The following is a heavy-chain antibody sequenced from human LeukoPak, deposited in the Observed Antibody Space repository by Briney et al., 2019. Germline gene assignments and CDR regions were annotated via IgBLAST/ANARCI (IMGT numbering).Heavy chain of an antibody. CDR2: IYRSGST. Sequence: KPSETLSLTCTVSGYSISSGYYWGWIRQPPGKGLEWIGSIYRSGSTYYNPSLKSRVTMSVDTSKNQFSLKLRSVTAADTAVYYCARDDYGDPFDYWGQGTLVIVSS. V-gene: IGHV4-38-2*02. CDR1: GYSISSGYY. D-gene: IGHD4/OR15-4a*01. J-gene: IGHJ4*02. CDR3: ARDDYGDPFDY.